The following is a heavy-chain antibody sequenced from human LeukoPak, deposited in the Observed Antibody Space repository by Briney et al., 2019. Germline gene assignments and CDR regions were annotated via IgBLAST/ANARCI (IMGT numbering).Heavy chain of an antibody. D-gene: IGHD4-23*01. CDR2: IRYDESNQ. Sequence: GGSLRHSCAASGFTFSSYGMHWVRQAPGKGLEWVAFIRYDESNQYYADSVKGRFTISRDNSKSTLHLQMNSLKVEDTAVYYCAKGYGGSHFDYGGQGALVAVSS. V-gene: IGHV3-30*02. CDR3: AKGYGGSHFDY. J-gene: IGHJ4*02. CDR1: GFTFSSYG.